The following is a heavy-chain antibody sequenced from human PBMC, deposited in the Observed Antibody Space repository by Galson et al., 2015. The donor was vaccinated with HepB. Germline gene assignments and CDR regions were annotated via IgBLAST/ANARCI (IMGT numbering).Heavy chain of an antibody. V-gene: IGHV1-18*01. D-gene: IGHD3-9*01. CDR2: ISTNSGDT. J-gene: IGHJ2*01. Sequence: SCKASGYIFTSKGISWVRQAPGQGLEWMGWISTNSGDTNYAQKFQGRVTMTTDTSTSTAYMELRSLRSDDTAVYYCARDVDHRFDHWGRGTLVTVSS. CDR3: ARDVDHRFDH. CDR1: GYIFTSKG.